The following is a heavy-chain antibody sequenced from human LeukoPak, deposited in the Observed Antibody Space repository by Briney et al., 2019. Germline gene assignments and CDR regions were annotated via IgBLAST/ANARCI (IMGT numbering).Heavy chain of an antibody. CDR3: ARARFGYNRGPFDY. Sequence: GGSLRLSCAASGFTFSLYAMHWVRQAPGKGLEWVARVSYDGSDENYADSVKGRFTISRDNSKNTLYLQMNSLRPEDTAVYYCARARFGYNRGPFDYWGQGILVTVSS. D-gene: IGHD5-24*01. CDR1: GFTFSLYA. CDR2: VSYDGSDE. J-gene: IGHJ4*02. V-gene: IGHV3-30*03.